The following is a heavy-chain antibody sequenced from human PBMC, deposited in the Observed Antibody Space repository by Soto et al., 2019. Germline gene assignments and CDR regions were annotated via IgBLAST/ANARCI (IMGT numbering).Heavy chain of an antibody. V-gene: IGHV1-18*01. CDR3: ASSTMVRGVPYFDY. CDR2: ISGYNGNT. D-gene: IGHD3-10*01. J-gene: IGHJ4*02. CDR1: GYTFTNYG. Sequence: QVQLVQSGAEVKKPGASVKVSCKASGYTFTNYGFSWVRQAPGQGLEWMGWISGYNGNTNYAERLQGRVTMTTDTSTSTAYMELKSLRSEDTAVYYCASSTMVRGVPYFDYWGQGTLVTVSS.